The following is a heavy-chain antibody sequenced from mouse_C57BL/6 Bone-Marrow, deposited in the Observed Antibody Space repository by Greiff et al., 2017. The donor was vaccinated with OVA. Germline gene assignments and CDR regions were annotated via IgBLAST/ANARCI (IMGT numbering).Heavy chain of an antibody. CDR1: GYTFTDYE. J-gene: IGHJ2*01. D-gene: IGHD1-1*01. CDR2: IDPETGGT. Sequence: VKLQQSGAELVRPGASVTLSCKASGYTFTDYEMHWVKQTPVHGLEWIGAIDPETGGTAYNQKFRGKAILTADKSSSTAYMELRSLTSEDSAVYYCTTSGSSYLNYWGQGTTLTVAS. CDR3: TTSGSSYLNY. V-gene: IGHV1-15*01.